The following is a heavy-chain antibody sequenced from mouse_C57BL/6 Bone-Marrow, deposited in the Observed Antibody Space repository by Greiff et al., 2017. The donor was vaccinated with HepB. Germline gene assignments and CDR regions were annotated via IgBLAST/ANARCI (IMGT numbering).Heavy chain of an antibody. CDR3: ARSGEMITPYYDAMDY. D-gene: IGHD2-4*01. CDR1: GYTFTSYW. J-gene: IGHJ4*01. CDR2: IYPGSGST. V-gene: IGHV1-55*01. Sequence: QVQLQQPGAELVKPGASVKMSCKASGYTFTSYWITWVKQRPGQGLEWIGDIYPGSGSTNYNEKFKSKATLTVDTSSSTAYMQLSSLTSEDSAVYYCARSGEMITPYYDAMDYWGQGTSVTVSS.